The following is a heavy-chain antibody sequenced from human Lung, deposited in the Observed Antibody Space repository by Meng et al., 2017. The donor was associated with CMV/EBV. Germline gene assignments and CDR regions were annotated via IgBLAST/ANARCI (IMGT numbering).Heavy chain of an antibody. D-gene: IGHD2-2*01. J-gene: IGHJ6*01. CDR2: IIPILGRA. Sequence: SXXVSXKASGGTSSSYVISWVRQAPGQGLEWMGGIIPILGRANYGQKFQARVTITADKSTSTAHMELSSLRSEDTAVYHCARSRVLSSSPSRPPTYGMDVWXQGTTVTGSS. V-gene: IGHV1-69*10. CDR3: ARSRVLSSSPSRPPTYGMDV. CDR1: GGTSSSYV.